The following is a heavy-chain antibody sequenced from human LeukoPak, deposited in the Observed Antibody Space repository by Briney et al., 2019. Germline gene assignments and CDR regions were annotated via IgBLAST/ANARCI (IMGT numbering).Heavy chain of an antibody. J-gene: IGHJ3*02. V-gene: IGHV7-4-1*02. CDR1: GYTFTSYA. Sequence: GASVKVSCKPSGYTFTSYAMNWVRQAPGQGLEWMGWINTNTGNPTYAQGFTGRFVFSLDTSVSTAYLQISSLKAEDTAVYYCARARSGWTSDAFDIWGQGTMVTVSS. CDR3: ARARSGWTSDAFDI. D-gene: IGHD6-19*01. CDR2: INTNTGNP.